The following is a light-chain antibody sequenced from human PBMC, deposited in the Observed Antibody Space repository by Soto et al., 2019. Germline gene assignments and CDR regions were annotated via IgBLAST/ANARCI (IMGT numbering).Light chain of an antibody. CDR1: SSNIGAGYD. V-gene: IGLV1-40*01. Sequence: QSVLTQPPSVSGAPGQRVTISCTGSSSNIGAGYDVHWYQQRPGTAPKLLIFGNNNRPSGVPDRFSGSKSGTSASLAITGLQAEDEGDYYCQSYDSTLSARYGFGTGTKVTVL. CDR2: GNN. CDR3: QSYDSTLSARYG. J-gene: IGLJ1*01.